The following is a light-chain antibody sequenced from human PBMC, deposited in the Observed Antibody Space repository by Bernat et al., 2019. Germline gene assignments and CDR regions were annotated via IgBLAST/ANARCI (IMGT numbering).Light chain of an antibody. CDR3: QQYYTYPRT. CDR2: AAS. CDR1: QGISTY. Sequence: AIRMTQSPSSFSASTGDRVTITCRASQGISTYLAWYQLKPGKAPKLLIYAASTLQSGVPSRFIGSGSGTDFTLTISCLQSEDFATYYCQQYYTYPRTFGQGTKVEIK. V-gene: IGKV1-8*01. J-gene: IGKJ1*01.